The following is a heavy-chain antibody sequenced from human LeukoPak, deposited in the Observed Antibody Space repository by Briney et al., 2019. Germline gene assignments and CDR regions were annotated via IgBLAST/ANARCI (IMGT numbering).Heavy chain of an antibody. CDR2: INHSGST. D-gene: IGHD2/OR15-2a*01. CDR1: GGSFSGYY. CDR3: ARRWGMRYYVLGH. J-gene: IGHJ4*02. V-gene: IGHV4-34*01. Sequence: SETLSLTCTVYGGSFSGYYWSWIRQPPGKGLEWIGEINHSGSTNYNPSLKSRVTISVDTSKNQFSLKLSSVTAADTAVYYCARRWGMRYYVLGHWGQGTLVTVSS.